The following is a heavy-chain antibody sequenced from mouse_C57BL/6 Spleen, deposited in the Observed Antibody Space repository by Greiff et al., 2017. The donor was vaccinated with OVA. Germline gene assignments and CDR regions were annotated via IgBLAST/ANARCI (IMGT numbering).Heavy chain of an antibody. CDR3: ASQTSVYYDRAY. CDR1: GYTFTSYW. D-gene: IGHD2-4*01. J-gene: IGHJ3*01. CDR2: IDPSDSAT. V-gene: IGHV1-52*01. Sequence: VQLQQPGAELVRPGSSVKLSCKASGYTFTSYWMHWVKQRPIQGLEWIGNIDPSDSATHYNQKFKDKATLTVDKTSSTAYMQLSSLTSEDSAVYYCASQTSVYYDRAYWGQGTLVTVSA.